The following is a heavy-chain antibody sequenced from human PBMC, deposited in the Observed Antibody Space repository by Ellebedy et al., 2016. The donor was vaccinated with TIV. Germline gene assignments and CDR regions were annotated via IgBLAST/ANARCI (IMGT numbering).Heavy chain of an antibody. CDR1: GGTFSSYA. CDR2: IIPIFGTA. V-gene: IGHV1-69*13. D-gene: IGHD4-17*01. Sequence: AASVKVSCKASGGTFSSYAISWVRQAPGQGLEWMGGIIPIFGTANYAQKFQGRVTITADESTSTAYMELSSLRSEDTAVYYCARALAVSGNWFDPWGQGTLVTVSS. J-gene: IGHJ5*02. CDR3: ARALAVSGNWFDP.